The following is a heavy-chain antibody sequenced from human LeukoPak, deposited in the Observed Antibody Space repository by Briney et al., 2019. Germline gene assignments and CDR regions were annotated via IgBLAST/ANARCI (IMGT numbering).Heavy chain of an antibody. V-gene: IGHV4-59*08. CDR2: IYYSGST. Sequence: SETLSLTCTVSGGSISNYYWSWIRQPPGQGLEWIGYIYYSGSTNYNPSLKSRVTISVDTSKNQFSLKLSSVTAADTAVYYCARYSYGGYHFDYWGRGTLVTVSS. J-gene: IGHJ4*02. CDR3: ARYSYGGYHFDY. D-gene: IGHD2-15*01. CDR1: GGSISNYY.